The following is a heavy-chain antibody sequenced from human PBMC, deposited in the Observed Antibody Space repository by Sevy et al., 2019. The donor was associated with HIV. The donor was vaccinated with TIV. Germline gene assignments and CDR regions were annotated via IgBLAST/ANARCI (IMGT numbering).Heavy chain of an antibody. Sequence: ASVKVSCKASGYTFTNYYIHWLRQAPGQGLEWMGVINPSGGSTTYAQKFQGRVTMTRDTSTTTVYMALSSLRSEDTAFYYCARDKVIFPYYFDYWGKGTLVTVSS. CDR2: INPSGGST. V-gene: IGHV1-46*01. CDR1: GYTFTNYY. J-gene: IGHJ4*02. D-gene: IGHD3-9*01. CDR3: ARDKVIFPYYFDY.